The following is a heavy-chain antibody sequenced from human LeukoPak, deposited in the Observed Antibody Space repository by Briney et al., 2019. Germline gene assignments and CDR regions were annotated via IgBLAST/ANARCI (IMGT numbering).Heavy chain of an antibody. CDR3: ARGSTFDI. V-gene: IGHV6-1*01. CDR2: TYYRSKWVN. CDR1: GDSVSSNSAS. Sequence: SQTLSLTCAISGDSVSSNSASWTWIRQSPSRGLEWLGRTYYRSKWVNDYAGSLKSRITINPDTSKNQFSLQLNSVTPDDTAAYYCARGSTFDIWGQGTVVTVSS. D-gene: IGHD2-2*01. J-gene: IGHJ3*02.